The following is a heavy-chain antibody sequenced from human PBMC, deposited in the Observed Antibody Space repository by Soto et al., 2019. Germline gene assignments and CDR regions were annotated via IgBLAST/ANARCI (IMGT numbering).Heavy chain of an antibody. V-gene: IGHV1-46*03. Sequence: ASVKVSCKASGYTFTSYYMHWVRQAPGQGLEWMGIINPSGGSTSYAQKFQGRVTMTRDTSTSTVYMELSSLRSEDTAVYYCARETLALKLWFGEANFDYWGQGTLVTVSS. J-gene: IGHJ4*02. CDR1: GYTFTSYY. D-gene: IGHD3-10*01. CDR2: INPSGGST. CDR3: ARETLALKLWFGEANFDY.